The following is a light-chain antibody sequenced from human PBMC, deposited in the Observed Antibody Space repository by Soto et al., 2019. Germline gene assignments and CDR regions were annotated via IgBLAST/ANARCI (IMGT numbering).Light chain of an antibody. V-gene: IGKV3-20*01. CDR2: GAS. CDR1: QSVSSSY. CDR3: QQYGSSPWT. J-gene: IGKJ1*01. Sequence: EIVLTQSPGTLSLSPGERATLSCRASQSVSSSYLAWYQQKPGQAPRLLIYGASSRATGIPDRFSGSGSGTDFTLTISRLGPEDFAVYYCQQYGSSPWTFGQGPKVETK.